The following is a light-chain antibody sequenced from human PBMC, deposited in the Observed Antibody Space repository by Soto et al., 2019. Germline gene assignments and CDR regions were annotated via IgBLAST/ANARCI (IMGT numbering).Light chain of an antibody. CDR2: KAS. CDR3: QQYNSYEIT. Sequence: DIQMTQSPSTLSASVGDRVTITCRASQSISSWLAWYQQKPGKAPKLLIYKASSSESGVPSRFSGSGSGTEFTLTISSLQPDDFATYYCQQYNSYEITFGQGTRLEIK. V-gene: IGKV1-5*03. J-gene: IGKJ5*01. CDR1: QSISSW.